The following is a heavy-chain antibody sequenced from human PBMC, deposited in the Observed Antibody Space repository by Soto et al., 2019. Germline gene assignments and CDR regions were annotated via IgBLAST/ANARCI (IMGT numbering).Heavy chain of an antibody. CDR2: IYYSGST. D-gene: IGHD3-10*01. J-gene: IGHJ5*02. CDR3: ARAASPYYGSGSYKNWFDP. Sequence: SETLSLTCTVSGGSISSYYWSWIRQPPGKGLEWIGYIYYSGSTYYNPSLKSRVTISVDTSKNQFSLKLSSVTAADTAVYYCARAASPYYGSGSYKNWFDPWGQGTLVTVSS. CDR1: GGSISSYY. V-gene: IGHV4-59*08.